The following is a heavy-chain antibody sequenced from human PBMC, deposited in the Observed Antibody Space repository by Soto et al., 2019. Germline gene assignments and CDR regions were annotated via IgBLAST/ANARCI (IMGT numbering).Heavy chain of an antibody. CDR3: ARGPSYTTVTQSTSCSYFDY. Sequence: SETLSLTCAVYGGSFSGYYWSWIRQPPGKGLEWIGEINHSGSTNYNPSLKSRVTISVDTSKNQFSLKLSSVTAVDTAVYYCARGPSYTTVTQSTSCSYFDYWGQGTLVTVSS. CDR2: INHSGST. V-gene: IGHV4-34*01. D-gene: IGHD2-2*01. J-gene: IGHJ4*02. CDR1: GGSFSGYY.